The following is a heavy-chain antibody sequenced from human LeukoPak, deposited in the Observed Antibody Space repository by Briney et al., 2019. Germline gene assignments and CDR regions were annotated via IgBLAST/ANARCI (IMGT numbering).Heavy chain of an antibody. Sequence: ASVKVSCKASGYTFTSYDINWVRQATGQGLEWMGWMNPNSGGTNYAQKFQGRVTMTRDTSISTAYMELSRLRSDDTAVYYCARLYSSSPGVSWFDPWGQGTLVTVSS. CDR2: MNPNSGGT. CDR1: GYTFTSYD. CDR3: ARLYSSSPGVSWFDP. V-gene: IGHV1-2*02. D-gene: IGHD6-6*01. J-gene: IGHJ5*02.